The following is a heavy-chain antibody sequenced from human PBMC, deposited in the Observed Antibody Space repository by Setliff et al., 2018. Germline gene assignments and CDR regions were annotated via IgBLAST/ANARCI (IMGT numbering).Heavy chain of an antibody. J-gene: IGHJ5*02. CDR2: MNPNSGNT. V-gene: IGHV1-8*02. Sequence: ASVKVSCKTSGYTFTNYDINWVRQATGQGLEWTGWMNPNSGNTGYAQNFQGRVSMTRNASISTAYMELNSLTSEDTAVYYCARSKVEAAMVKHNWFDPWGQGTLVTVSS. CDR1: GYTFTNYD. D-gene: IGHD5-18*01. CDR3: ARSKVEAAMVKHNWFDP.